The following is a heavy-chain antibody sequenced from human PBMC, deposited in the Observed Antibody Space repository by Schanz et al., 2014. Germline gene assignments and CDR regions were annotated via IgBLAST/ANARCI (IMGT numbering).Heavy chain of an antibody. D-gene: IGHD3-9*01. V-gene: IGHV3-74*02. J-gene: IGHJ5*02. Sequence: VQLVESGGGVVQPGRSLRLSCAASGFTFSSYGMHWVRQVPGKGLVWVSRIKSDGSSTGYADSVTGRFTISRDNSKNTLYLQRSSLRADDAAVYYCAKAADWPVTRFDPWGQGTLVTVSS. CDR1: GFTFSSYG. CDR3: AKAADWPVTRFDP. CDR2: IKSDGSST.